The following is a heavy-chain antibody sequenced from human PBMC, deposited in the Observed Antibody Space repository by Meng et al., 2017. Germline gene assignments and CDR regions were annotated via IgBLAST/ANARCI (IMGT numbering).Heavy chain of an antibody. CDR3: AKDRYYYDSSGYYDLDY. Sequence: GESMKISCAASGLTFSSYVMSWVRQAPGKGLEWVSAISGSGGSTYYADSVKGRFTISSDNSKNTLYLQMNSLRAEDTAVYYCAKDRYYYDSSGYYDLDYWGQGTLVTVSS. CDR2: ISGSGGST. D-gene: IGHD3-22*01. J-gene: IGHJ4*02. CDR1: GLTFSSYV. V-gene: IGHV3-23*01.